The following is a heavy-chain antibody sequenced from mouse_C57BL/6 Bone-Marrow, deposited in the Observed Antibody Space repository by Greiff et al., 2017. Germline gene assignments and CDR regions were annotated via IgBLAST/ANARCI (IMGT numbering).Heavy chain of an antibody. CDR3: ASTTVVYWYFDV. Sequence: DVKLQESGPGLVKPSQSLSLTCSVTGYSITSGYYWNWIRQFPGNKLEWMGYISYDGSNNYNPSLKNRISITRDTSKNQFFLKLNSVTTEDTATYYCASTTVVYWYFDVWGTGTTVTVSS. CDR2: ISYDGSN. J-gene: IGHJ1*03. V-gene: IGHV3-6*01. D-gene: IGHD1-1*01. CDR1: GYSITSGYY.